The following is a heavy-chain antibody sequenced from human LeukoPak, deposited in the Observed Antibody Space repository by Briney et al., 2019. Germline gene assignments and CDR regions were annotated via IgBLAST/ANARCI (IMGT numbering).Heavy chain of an antibody. V-gene: IGHV3-21*01. CDR2: ISSSSSYI. J-gene: IGHJ4*02. CDR3: ASIPHPYNYYDSSGYYSTADY. D-gene: IGHD3-22*01. Sequence: PGGSLRLSCAASGFTFSSYSMNWVRQAPGKGLEWVSSISSSSSYIYYADSVKGRFTISRDNAKNSLYLQMNSLRAEDTAVYYCASIPHPYNYYDSSGYYSTADYWGQGTKVTVSS. CDR1: GFTFSSYS.